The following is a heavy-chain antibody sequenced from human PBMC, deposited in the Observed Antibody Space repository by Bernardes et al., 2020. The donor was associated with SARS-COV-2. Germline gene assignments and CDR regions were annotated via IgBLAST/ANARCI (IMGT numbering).Heavy chain of an antibody. CDR3: ARRLQPYWFDP. V-gene: IGHV3-11*01. CDR2: MSTSGGTI. CDR1: GFTFSDYY. J-gene: IGHJ5*02. D-gene: IGHD1-1*01. Sequence: GGSLRLSCAASGFTFSDYYMSWIRQAPGKGLEWVSYMSTSGGTIYYADSVKGRFTISRDNAKNSLYLQMNSLRAEDTAVYYCARRLQPYWFDPWGQGTLVTVSS.